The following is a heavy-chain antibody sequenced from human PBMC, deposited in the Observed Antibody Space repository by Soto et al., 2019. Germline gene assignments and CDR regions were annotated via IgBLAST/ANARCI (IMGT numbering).Heavy chain of an antibody. Sequence: SETLSLTCTVSGGSISSGGYYWSWIRQHPGKGLEWIGYIYYSGSTYYNPSLKSRVTISVDTSKNQFSLKLSSVTAADTAVYYCARVVSDILTGWDPYYFDYWGQGTLVTVS. V-gene: IGHV4-31*03. CDR2: IYYSGST. D-gene: IGHD3-9*01. CDR3: ARVVSDILTGWDPYYFDY. J-gene: IGHJ4*02. CDR1: GGSISSGGYY.